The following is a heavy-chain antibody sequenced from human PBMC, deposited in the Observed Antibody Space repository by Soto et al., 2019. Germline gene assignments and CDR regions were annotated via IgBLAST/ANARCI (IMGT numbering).Heavy chain of an antibody. J-gene: IGHJ5*02. D-gene: IGHD2-15*01. CDR2: VRGDNGHT. Sequence: QVQLVQSGAEVKKPGASVKVSCKAFGYTFTTHGISWVRQAPGQGLEWMGWVRGDNGHTNYAQSLQGRVTMTTDTSTNTAYMELRSLRSDDTAVYYCARDLGYCRSGTCYREWFDPWGQGTLVTVSS. CDR1: GYTFTTHG. CDR3: ARDLGYCRSGTCYREWFDP. V-gene: IGHV1-18*01.